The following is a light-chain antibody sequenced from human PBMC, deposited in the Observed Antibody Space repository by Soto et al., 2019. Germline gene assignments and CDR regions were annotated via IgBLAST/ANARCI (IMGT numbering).Light chain of an antibody. CDR1: QSVLYSSNNKNC. J-gene: IGKJ1*01. V-gene: IGKV4-1*01. CDR2: WAS. Sequence: DIVMTQSPDSLAVSLGERATINCKSSQSVLYSSNNKNCLAWYQQKPGQHPKLLIYWASTRESGVPDRFSGSGSGTDFTLTTSSLQAEDVALYYCQQYYSTPRTFGQGTKVEIK. CDR3: QQYYSTPRT.